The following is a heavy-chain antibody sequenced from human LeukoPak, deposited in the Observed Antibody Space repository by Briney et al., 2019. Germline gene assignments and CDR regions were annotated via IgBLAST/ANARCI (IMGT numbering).Heavy chain of an antibody. D-gene: IGHD3-3*01. CDR3: ARGDDFWGFDP. V-gene: IGHV4-39*07. Sequence: SETLSLTCTVSGGSISSSSYYWGWIRQPPGKGLEWIGYIYHSGSTYYNPSLKSRVTISVDRSKNQFSLKLSSVTAADTAVYYCARGDDFWGFDPWGQGTLVTVSS. J-gene: IGHJ5*02. CDR2: IYHSGST. CDR1: GGSISSSSYY.